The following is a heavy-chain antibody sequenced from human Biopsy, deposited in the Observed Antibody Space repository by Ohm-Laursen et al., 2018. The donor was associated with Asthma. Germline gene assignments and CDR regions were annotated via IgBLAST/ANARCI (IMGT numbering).Heavy chain of an antibody. CDR1: GGTFNTYV. J-gene: IGHJ4*02. D-gene: IGHD2-2*01. CDR2: INSVSGTT. V-gene: IGHV1-69*13. Sequence: SAKVSCKSLGGTFNTYVIGWGRQAPGQGLEWMGGINSVSGTTTYPQKFQDRVTITADDSTSTVYMELSSLRSEDTAVYYCARKAGSCISRTCYSLDFWGQGTLVTVSS. CDR3: ARKAGSCISRTCYSLDF.